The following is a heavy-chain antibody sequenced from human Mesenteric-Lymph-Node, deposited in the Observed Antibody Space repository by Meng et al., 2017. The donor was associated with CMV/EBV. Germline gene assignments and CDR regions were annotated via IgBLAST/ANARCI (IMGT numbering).Heavy chain of an antibody. CDR2: VRDDGSNE. CDR1: GFTFRNHG. CDR3: AKRPLTDYYYYGMDV. V-gene: IGHV3-30*02. J-gene: IGHJ6*02. D-gene: IGHD3-16*01. Sequence: GESLKISCAASGFTFRNHGMHWVRQAPGKGLEWVAFVRDDGSNEFYAESVKGRFTISRDNFKNTLDLQMDSLRVEDTAVYHCAKRPLTDYYYYGMDVCGQGTTVTVSS.